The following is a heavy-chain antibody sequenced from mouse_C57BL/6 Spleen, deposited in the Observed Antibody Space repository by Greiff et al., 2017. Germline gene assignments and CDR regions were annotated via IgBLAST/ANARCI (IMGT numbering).Heavy chain of an antibody. J-gene: IGHJ1*03. CDR3: ARRGYCGSRYFEV. V-gene: IGHV5-17*01. CDR1: GFTFSDYG. D-gene: IGHD2-14*01. Sequence: DVKLVESGGGLVKPGGSLKLSCAASGFTFSDYGMHWVRQAPEKGLEWVAYISSGSSTIYYADTVKGRFTISRDNAENTLFLQMNSLRSEDTAMYYGARRGYCGSRYFEVWGTGTTVTVSS. CDR2: ISSGSSTI.